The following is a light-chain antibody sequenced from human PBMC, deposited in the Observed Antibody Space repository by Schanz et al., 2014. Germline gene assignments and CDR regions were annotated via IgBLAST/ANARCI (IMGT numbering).Light chain of an antibody. Sequence: EIVLTQSPATLSLSPGERATLSCRASQSVTSFLAWYQHKPGQAPRLLIYDASTRATGIPARFSGSGSGTEFTLTISSLQPDDFATYYCQQYNYYWGFGQGTKVEIK. J-gene: IGKJ1*01. CDR2: DAS. CDR1: QSVTSF. CDR3: QQYNYYWG. V-gene: IGKV3-15*01.